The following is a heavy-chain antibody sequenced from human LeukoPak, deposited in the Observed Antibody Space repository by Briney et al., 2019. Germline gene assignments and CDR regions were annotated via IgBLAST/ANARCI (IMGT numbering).Heavy chain of an antibody. CDR2: INSDGSST. Sequence: PGGSLRLSCAASGFTFSSYWMHWVRQAPGKGLVWVSRINSDGSSTSYADSAKGRFTISRDNAKNTLYLQMNSLRAEDTAVYYCARVLYDYGDYDAPEWGHGTLVTVSS. V-gene: IGHV3-74*01. CDR3: ARVLYDYGDYDAPE. CDR1: GFTFSSYW. J-gene: IGHJ4*01. D-gene: IGHD4-17*01.